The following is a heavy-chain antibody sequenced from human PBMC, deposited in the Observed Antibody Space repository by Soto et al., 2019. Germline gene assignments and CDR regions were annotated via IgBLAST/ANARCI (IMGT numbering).Heavy chain of an antibody. CDR2: IIPIFGTA. Sequence: QVQLVQSGAEVKKPGSSVKVSCKASGGTFSSYAISWVRQAPGQGLEWMGGIIPIFGTANYAQKFQGRVTITPDESTSTAYMELSSLRAADTAVYSCARDRAAGGKYYYYYYGMDVWGQVTTVTVS. D-gene: IGHD6-13*01. CDR1: GGTFSSYA. CDR3: ARDRAAGGKYYYYYYGMDV. V-gene: IGHV1-69*01. J-gene: IGHJ6*02.